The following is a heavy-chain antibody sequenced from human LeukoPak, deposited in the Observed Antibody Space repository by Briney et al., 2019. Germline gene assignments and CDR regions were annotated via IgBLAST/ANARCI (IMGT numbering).Heavy chain of an antibody. Sequence: PSETLSLTCTVSGGSISSSSYYWSWIRQPAGTGLEWIGRIYTSGSTNYNPSLKSRVTISVDTSKNQFSLKLSSVTAADTAVYYCVGQQLGKYYYYYMDVWGKGTTVTISS. V-gene: IGHV4-61*02. D-gene: IGHD6-13*01. CDR1: GGSISSSSYY. J-gene: IGHJ6*03. CDR2: IYTSGST. CDR3: VGQQLGKYYYYYMDV.